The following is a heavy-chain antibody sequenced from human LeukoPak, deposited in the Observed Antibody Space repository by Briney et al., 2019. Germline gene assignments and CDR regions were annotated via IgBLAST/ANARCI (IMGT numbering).Heavy chain of an antibody. V-gene: IGHV4-39*07. CDR2: IYYSGST. J-gene: IGHJ4*02. Sequence: PSETLSLTCTVSGGSISSSSYYWGWIRQPPGKGLEWIGSIYYSGSTYYNPSLKSRVTISVDTSKNQFSLKLSSVTAADTAVYYCARVGLLWFGPLGYYFDYWGQGTLVTVSS. CDR3: ARVGLLWFGPLGYYFDY. D-gene: IGHD3-10*01. CDR1: GGSISSSSYY.